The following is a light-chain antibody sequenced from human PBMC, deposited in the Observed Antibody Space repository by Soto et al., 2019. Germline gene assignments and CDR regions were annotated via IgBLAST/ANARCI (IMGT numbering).Light chain of an antibody. V-gene: IGKV1-33*01. CDR2: DAS. CDR1: QDISNY. J-gene: IGKJ4*01. CDR3: QQYDNLPLT. Sequence: DIQMTQSPSSLSAFVGDRVTITCQASQDISNYLNWYQQKPGNAPKLLIYDASNLQTGAPSRCRVSGSVTDSTFIISTRQPEDMATYYCQQYDNLPLTFGGGTEVE.